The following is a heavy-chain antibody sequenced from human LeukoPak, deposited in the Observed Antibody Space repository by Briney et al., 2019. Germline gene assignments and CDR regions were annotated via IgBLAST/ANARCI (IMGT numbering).Heavy chain of an antibody. Sequence: PGGSLRLSCAASGFTFDDYGMSWVRQASGKGLEWVSGINWDGGSTGYADSVKGRFTISRDNAKNSLYLQMNSLRAEDTALYYCARVNYGSGSYTYYFDYWGQGTLVTVSS. CDR2: INWDGGST. J-gene: IGHJ4*02. V-gene: IGHV3-20*04. CDR1: GFTFDDYG. CDR3: ARVNYGSGSYTYYFDY. D-gene: IGHD3-10*01.